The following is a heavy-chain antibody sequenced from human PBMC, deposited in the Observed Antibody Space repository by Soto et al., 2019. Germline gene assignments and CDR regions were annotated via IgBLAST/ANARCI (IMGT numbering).Heavy chain of an antibody. J-gene: IGHJ4*02. CDR3: ARLWPYGSGSYYADY. D-gene: IGHD3-10*01. V-gene: IGHV5-10-1*01. Sequence: PGESLKISCKGSGYSFTSYWISWVRQMPGKGLEWMGRIDPSDSYTNYSPSFQGHVTISADKSISTAYLQWSSLKASDTAMYYCARLWPYGSGSYYADYWGQGTLVTVSS. CDR2: IDPSDSYT. CDR1: GYSFTSYW.